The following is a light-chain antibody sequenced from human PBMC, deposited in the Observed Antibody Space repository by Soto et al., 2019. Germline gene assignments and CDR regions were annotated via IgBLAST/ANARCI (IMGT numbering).Light chain of an antibody. V-gene: IGLV2-14*01. Sequence: QSALTQPASVSGSPGQSITISCTGTSSDVGAYNYVSWYQQYPGKAPKLMIYEVKNRPSGVSNRFSGSRSGSTASLTISGLQAEDEADYYCSSYTTNSTGGYVFGTATKVTVL. J-gene: IGLJ1*01. CDR1: SSDVGAYNY. CDR2: EVK. CDR3: SSYTTNSTGGYV.